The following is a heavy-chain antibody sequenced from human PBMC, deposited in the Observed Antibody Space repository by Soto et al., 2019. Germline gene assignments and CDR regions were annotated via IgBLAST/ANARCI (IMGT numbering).Heavy chain of an antibody. J-gene: IGHJ5*02. CDR3: ARGYSGYLAWFDP. D-gene: IGHD5-12*01. CDR2: IDSGGNT. CDR1: GFTVSINY. V-gene: IGHV3-53*01. Sequence: GGSLRLSGAVSGFTVSINYMSCVRQAPGKGLEWVSVIDSGGNTYYADSVKGRFTISRDNSKNTLYLQMNSLRAEDTAVYYCARGYSGYLAWFDPWGQGTLVTVS.